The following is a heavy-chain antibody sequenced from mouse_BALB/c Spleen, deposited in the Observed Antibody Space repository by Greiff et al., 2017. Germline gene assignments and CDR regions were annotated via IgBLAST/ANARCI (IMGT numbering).Heavy chain of an antibody. CDR1: GFNIKDYY. V-gene: IGHV14-4*02. Sequence: EVKLVESGAELVRSGASVKLSCTASGFNIKDYYMHWVKQRPEQGLEWIGWIDPENGDTEYAPKFQGKATMTADTSSNTAYLQLSSLTSEDTAVYYCNAIAWFAYWGQGTLVTVSA. CDR3: NAIAWFAY. J-gene: IGHJ3*01. CDR2: IDPENGDT.